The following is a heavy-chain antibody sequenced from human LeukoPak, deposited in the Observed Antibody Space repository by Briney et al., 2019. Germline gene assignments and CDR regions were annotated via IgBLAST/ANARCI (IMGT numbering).Heavy chain of an antibody. CDR3: ARDNSVRDEAWWFNP. CDR2: ISPSGGST. J-gene: IGHJ5*02. CDR1: GYTFTGYW. V-gene: IGHV1-46*01. D-gene: IGHD5-24*01. Sequence: ASVKGSCKAFGYTFTGYWVHWGRPAPGQGPEWMGVISPSGGSTIYAQKFKGRVTLTRDMSTSTDYLELSSLRSEDTAVYYCARDNSVRDEAWWFNPWGQGTLVTVSS.